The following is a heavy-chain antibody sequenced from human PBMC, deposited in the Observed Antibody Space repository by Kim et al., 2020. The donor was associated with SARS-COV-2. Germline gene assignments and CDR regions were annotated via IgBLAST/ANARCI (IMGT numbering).Heavy chain of an antibody. CDR2: ISYDGSHK. CDR1: GFTFSSYG. CDR3: AKEGLRQQLLSWFDP. V-gene: IGHV3-30*18. J-gene: IGHJ5*02. D-gene: IGHD2-2*01. Sequence: GSLRLSCAASGFTFSSYGIHWVRQAPGKGLEWVAIISYDGSHKYYADSVKGRFTISRDNSKNTVYLQMNSLRAEDTAVYYCAKEGLRQQLLSWFDPWGQ.